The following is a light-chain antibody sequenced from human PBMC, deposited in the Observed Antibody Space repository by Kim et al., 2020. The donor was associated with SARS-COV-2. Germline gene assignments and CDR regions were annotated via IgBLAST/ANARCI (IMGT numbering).Light chain of an antibody. CDR3: QQYRYYSYT. Sequence: DIQMTQSPSTLPANVGDRVIITCRASQSLDDWLAWYQHKPGKAPKLLIYMTSSLESGVPSRFSGSGSGTEFTLTISSLQPDDFATYYCQQYRYYSYTFGPGTKVDIK. V-gene: IGKV1-5*03. CDR2: MTS. J-gene: IGKJ3*01. CDR1: QSLDDW.